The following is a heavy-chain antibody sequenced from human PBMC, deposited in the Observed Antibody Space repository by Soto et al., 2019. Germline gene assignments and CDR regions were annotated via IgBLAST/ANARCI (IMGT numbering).Heavy chain of an antibody. CDR2: ITPVLGTV. J-gene: IGHJ5*02. CDR1: ADSFSSHS. V-gene: IGHV1-69*06. Sequence: QVQLVQSGAEVKKPGSSVKVSCKTSADSFSSHSLSWLRQAPGQRLEWMGGITPVLGTVDYAQKFEDRLAITGDKSTSTVYMELSSLRSEDTAIYFCARSLEGTTVTNWFDPWGQGAQVTVSS. D-gene: IGHD4-17*01. CDR3: ARSLEGTTVTNWFDP.